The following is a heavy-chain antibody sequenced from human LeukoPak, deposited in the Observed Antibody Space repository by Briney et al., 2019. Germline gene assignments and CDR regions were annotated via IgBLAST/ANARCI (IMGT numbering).Heavy chain of an antibody. CDR2: IYPRDSDT. J-gene: IGHJ3*02. CDR3: ARHRSEYYDILTGYPAAFDI. D-gene: IGHD3-9*01. V-gene: IGHV5-51*01. CDR1: GYSFTSYW. Sequence: GESLKISCKGSGYSFTSYWIGWVRQMPGKGLEWMGIIYPRDSDTRYSPSFQGQVTISADKSISTAYLQWSSLKASDTAMYYCARHRSEYYDILTGYPAAFDIWGQGTMVTVSS.